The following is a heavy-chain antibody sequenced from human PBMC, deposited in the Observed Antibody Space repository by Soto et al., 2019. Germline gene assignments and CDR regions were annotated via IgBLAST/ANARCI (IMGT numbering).Heavy chain of an antibody. J-gene: IGHJ4*02. CDR1: GYDFTTYG. V-gene: IGHV1-18*01. D-gene: IGHD1-1*01. Sequence: QVHLVQSGAEVKKPGASVKVSCKGSGYDFTTYGITWVRQAPGQGLEWMAWISAHNGNTDYAQKLQGRVTVTRDTSTSRAYMELRSLRSDDTAVYYCAGGRYGDYWGQGALVTVSS. CDR3: AGGRYGDY. CDR2: ISAHNGNT.